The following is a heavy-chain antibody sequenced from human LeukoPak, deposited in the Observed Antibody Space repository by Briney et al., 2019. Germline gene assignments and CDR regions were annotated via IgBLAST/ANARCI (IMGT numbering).Heavy chain of an antibody. CDR2: ITGGGGSK. CDR3: ARYRVGAIDY. V-gene: IGHV3-11*04. J-gene: IGHJ4*02. Sequence: GGSLRLSCATSGFSFSDYYMSWIRQAPGKGLEWVSYITGGGGSKYYADSVKGRFTISRDNAKNSLYLQMNSVRAEDTAVYYCARYRVGAIDYWGQGTLVTVSS. CDR1: GFSFSDYY. D-gene: IGHD1-26*01.